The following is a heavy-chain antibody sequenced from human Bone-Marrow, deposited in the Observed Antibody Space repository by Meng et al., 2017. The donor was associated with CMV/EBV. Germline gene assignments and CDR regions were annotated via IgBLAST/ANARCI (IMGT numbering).Heavy chain of an antibody. CDR2: ISSSSSYI. D-gene: IGHD1-26*01. V-gene: IGHV3-21*01. CDR1: GFTFSSYS. J-gene: IGHJ3*02. Sequence: GGSLRLSCAASGFTFSSYSMNWVRQAPGKGLEWVSSISSSSSYIYYADSVKGRFTISRDNAKNSLYPQMNSLRAEDTAVYYCARVKGSWEADAFDIWGQGTMVTVSS. CDR3: ARVKGSWEADAFDI.